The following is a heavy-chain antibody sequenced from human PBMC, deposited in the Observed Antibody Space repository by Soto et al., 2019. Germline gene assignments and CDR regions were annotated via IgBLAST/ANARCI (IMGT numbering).Heavy chain of an antibody. CDR2: IWYDGSNK. D-gene: IGHD6-19*01. CDR3: AIDRRYSSGWYSGMDV. Sequence: QVQLVESGGGVVQPGRSLRLSCAASGFTFSSYGMHWVRQAPGKGLEWVAVIWYDGSNKYYADSVKGRFTIARDNSKNALYLQMSSLRAEDTAVYYCAIDRRYSSGWYSGMDVWGQGTTVTVSS. J-gene: IGHJ6*02. CDR1: GFTFSSYG. V-gene: IGHV3-33*01.